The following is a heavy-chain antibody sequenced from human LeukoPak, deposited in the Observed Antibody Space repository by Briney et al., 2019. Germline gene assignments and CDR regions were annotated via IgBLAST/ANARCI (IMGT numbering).Heavy chain of an antibody. CDR3: LRGRGERSHYFYYYMDV. Sequence: SEALSLTCAVYGGSLSGYYWSWIRQSPGKGLEWMGQVNDSGSTNFNPSLKTRVTMSVDTSKNQLSLNLRSVSAADAAVYYCLRGRGERSHYFYYYMDVWGEGTTVTVSS. CDR1: GGSLSGYY. J-gene: IGHJ6*03. CDR2: VNDSGST. V-gene: IGHV4-34*01. D-gene: IGHD3-16*01.